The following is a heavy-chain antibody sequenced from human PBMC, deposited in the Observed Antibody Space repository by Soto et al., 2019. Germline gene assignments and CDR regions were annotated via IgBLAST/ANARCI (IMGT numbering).Heavy chain of an antibody. CDR3: AKDSDSSGGYYFDY. CDR2: ISGSGRST. D-gene: IGHD3-22*01. CDR1: GFTFSKFA. Sequence: GGSLRLSCAASGFTFSKFAMNWVRQAPGKGLEWVSVISGSGRSTYYADSVKGRFAISRDNSKNTLYLQMNSLRAEDTAVYYCAKDSDSSGGYYFDYWGQGTLVTVS. J-gene: IGHJ4*02. V-gene: IGHV3-23*01.